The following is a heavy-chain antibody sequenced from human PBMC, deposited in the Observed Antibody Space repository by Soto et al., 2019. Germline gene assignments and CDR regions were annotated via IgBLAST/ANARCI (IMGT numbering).Heavy chain of an antibody. V-gene: IGHV3-15*07. Sequence: GGSLRLSCAASGFTFSNAWMNWVRQAPGKGLEWVGRIKRKTDGGTTDYAAPVKGRFTISRDDSKNTLYLQMNSLKTEDTAVYYCTTGTALNGGYDLDYFDYWGQGTLVTVSS. D-gene: IGHD5-12*01. CDR3: TTGTALNGGYDLDYFDY. J-gene: IGHJ4*02. CDR1: GFTFSNAW. CDR2: IKRKTDGGTT.